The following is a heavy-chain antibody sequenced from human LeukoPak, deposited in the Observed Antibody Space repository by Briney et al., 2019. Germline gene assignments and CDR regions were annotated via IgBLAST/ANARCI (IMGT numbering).Heavy chain of an antibody. V-gene: IGHV3-74*01. J-gene: IGHJ4*02. Sequence: GGSLRLSCAASGFTFRSYWMHWVRQAPGKGLVWVSRINSDGSSTSYADTVKGRFTISRDNAKNTLYLQMNSLRAEDTAVYYCARYGGERSGLGHFFDYWGQGSLWSVSS. CDR1: GFTFRSYW. CDR3: ARYGGERSGLGHFFDY. D-gene: IGHD3-3*01. CDR2: INSDGSST.